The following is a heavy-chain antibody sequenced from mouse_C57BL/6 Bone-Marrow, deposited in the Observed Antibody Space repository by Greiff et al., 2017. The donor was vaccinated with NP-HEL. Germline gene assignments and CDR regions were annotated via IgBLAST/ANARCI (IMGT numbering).Heavy chain of an antibody. CDR2: IYPRSGNT. CDR1: GYTFTSYG. Sequence: VQLQQSGAELARPGASVKLSCKASGYTFTSYGISWVKQRTGQGLEWIGEIYPRSGNTYYNEKFKGKATLTADKSSSTAYMELRSLTSEDSAVYFCARERDYDLFAYWGQGTLVTVSA. J-gene: IGHJ3*01. V-gene: IGHV1-81*01. D-gene: IGHD2-4*01. CDR3: ARERDYDLFAY.